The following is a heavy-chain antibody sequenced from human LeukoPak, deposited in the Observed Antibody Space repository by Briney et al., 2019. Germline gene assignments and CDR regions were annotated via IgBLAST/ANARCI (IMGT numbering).Heavy chain of an antibody. V-gene: IGHV3-23*01. J-gene: IGHJ1*01. CDR1: GFTFSSYA. CDR3: AKYFASGSYYKLPH. D-gene: IGHD3-10*01. Sequence: GGSLRLSCAASGFTFSSYAMSWVRQAPGKGLEWVSTISGSGAYTYYADSVKGRSTISRDNSKNTLYLQMNSLRAEDTAVYYCAKYFASGSYYKLPHWGQGTLVTVSS. CDR2: ISGSGAYT.